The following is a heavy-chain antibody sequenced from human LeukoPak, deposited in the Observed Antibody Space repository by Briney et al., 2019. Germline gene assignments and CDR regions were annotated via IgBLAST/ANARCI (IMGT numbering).Heavy chain of an antibody. J-gene: IGHJ4*02. V-gene: IGHV4-61*01. CDR1: GGSVSSGSYY. D-gene: IGHD6-13*01. Sequence: PSETLSLTCTVSGGSVSSGSYYWSWIRQPPGKGLEWIGYIYYSGSTNYNPSLKSRVTISVDTSKNQFSLKLSSVTAADTTVYYCARHRRAADFLFFDYWGQGTLVTVSS. CDR2: IYYSGST. CDR3: ARHRRAADFLFFDY.